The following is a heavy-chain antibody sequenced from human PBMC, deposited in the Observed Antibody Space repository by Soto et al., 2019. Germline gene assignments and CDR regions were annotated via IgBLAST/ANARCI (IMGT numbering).Heavy chain of an antibody. CDR2: ISSSSSTI. D-gene: IGHD4-17*01. Sequence: PGGSLRLSCAASGFTFSSYSMNWVRQAPGKGLEWVSYISSSSSTIYYADSVKGRFTISRDNAKNSLYLQMNSLRDEDTAVYYCARDLAVTTNYYYYGMDVWGQGTTVTVSS. V-gene: IGHV3-48*02. CDR3: ARDLAVTTNYYYYGMDV. J-gene: IGHJ6*02. CDR1: GFTFSSYS.